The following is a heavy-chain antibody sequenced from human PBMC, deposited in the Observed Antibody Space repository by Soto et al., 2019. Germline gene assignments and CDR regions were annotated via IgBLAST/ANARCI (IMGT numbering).Heavy chain of an antibody. V-gene: IGHV3-23*01. CDR2: ISGSGGNT. CDR1: GFTFSSYS. D-gene: IGHD6-19*01. Sequence: GGSLRLSCVASGFTFSSYSMSWVRQAPGKGLEWVSAISGSGGNTYSADSVKGRFAISRDNSKNTLYLQMNSLRADDTAVYYCAKRDSGWVDYWGQGTLVTVSS. CDR3: AKRDSGWVDY. J-gene: IGHJ4*02.